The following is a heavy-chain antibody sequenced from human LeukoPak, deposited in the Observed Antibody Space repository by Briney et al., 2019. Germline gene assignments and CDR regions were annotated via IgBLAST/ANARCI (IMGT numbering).Heavy chain of an antibody. V-gene: IGHV3-9*01. CDR3: ARALRYCSSTSCLAFDY. D-gene: IGHD2-2*01. CDR2: ISWNSGSI. CDR1: GFTFDDYA. J-gene: IGHJ4*02. Sequence: QPGRSLRLSCAASGFTFDDYAMHWVRQAPGKGLEWVSGISWNSGSIGYADSVKGRFTISRDNAKNSLYLQMNSLRAEDTAVYYCARALRYCSSTSCLAFDYWGQGTLVTVSS.